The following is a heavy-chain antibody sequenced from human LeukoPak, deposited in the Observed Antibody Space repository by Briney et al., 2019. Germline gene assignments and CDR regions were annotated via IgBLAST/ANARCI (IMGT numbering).Heavy chain of an antibody. D-gene: IGHD2-15*01. Sequence: SVKVSCKASGGTFSSYAISWVRQAPGQGLEWMGEIIPIFGTANYAQKFQGRVTITTDESTSTAYMELSSLRSEDTAVYYCARGSPQWSIRTTFDYWGQGTLVTVSS. CDR2: IIPIFGTA. CDR1: GGTFSSYA. V-gene: IGHV1-69*05. CDR3: ARGSPQWSIRTTFDY. J-gene: IGHJ4*02.